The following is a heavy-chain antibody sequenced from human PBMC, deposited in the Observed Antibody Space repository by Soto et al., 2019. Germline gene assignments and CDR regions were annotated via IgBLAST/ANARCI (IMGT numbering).Heavy chain of an antibody. Sequence: GGSVRLSCAASGFTFSTYWMSWVRQAPGKGLEWVANIKEDGGEKYYVDSVEGRFTISRDNAKNSLYLQMTSLRAEDTALYYCARGWGYFDSSGFPYLYAMDVWGQGTTVTVSS. J-gene: IGHJ6*02. CDR2: IKEDGGEK. V-gene: IGHV3-7*01. CDR1: GFTFSTYW. D-gene: IGHD3-22*01. CDR3: ARGWGYFDSSGFPYLYAMDV.